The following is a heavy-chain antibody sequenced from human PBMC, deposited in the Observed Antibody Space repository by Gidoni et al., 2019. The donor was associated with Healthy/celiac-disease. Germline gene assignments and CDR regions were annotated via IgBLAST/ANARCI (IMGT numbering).Heavy chain of an antibody. V-gene: IGHV4-4*02. CDR1: GVSISSGNW. CDR3: ARDVGVAAADYYFDY. Sequence: QVQLQESGPGLVKPSGTLSLTCAVSGVSISSGNWWSWVRQPPGKGLEWIGEIYHSGSTNYNPSLKSRVTISVDKSKNQFSLKLSSVTAADTAVYYCARDVGVAAADYYFDYWGQGTLVTVSS. D-gene: IGHD6-13*01. CDR2: IYHSGST. J-gene: IGHJ4*02.